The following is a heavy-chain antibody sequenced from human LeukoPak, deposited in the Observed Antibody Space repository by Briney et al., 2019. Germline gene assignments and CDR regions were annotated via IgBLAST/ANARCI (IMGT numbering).Heavy chain of an antibody. J-gene: IGHJ6*03. Sequence: PGGSLRLSCAASGFRLSSYAMSWVRQAPGQGLEWVSSISGSSHTRADYADSVKGRCTISRDKSQNTLFLQVDTLRVEDTATYYCAKNRGAGSHYYYHMNVWGKGTTVTVSS. CDR2: ISGSSHTRA. D-gene: IGHD1-26*01. V-gene: IGHV3-23*01. CDR1: GFRLSSYA. CDR3: AKNRGAGSHYYYHMNV.